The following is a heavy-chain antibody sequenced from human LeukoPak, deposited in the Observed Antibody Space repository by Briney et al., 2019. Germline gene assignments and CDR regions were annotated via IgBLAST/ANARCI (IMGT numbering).Heavy chain of an antibody. D-gene: IGHD3-10*01. V-gene: IGHV2-5*02. CDR1: GFSLSTSGVG. J-gene: IGHJ4*02. CDR3: AHRAYSGHFDF. CDR2: IFWDDDQ. Sequence: SGPTLVKPTQTLTLTCTFSGFSLSTSGVGVAWIRQPPGKALEWLALIFWDDDQRYSPSLKTRMTVTKDTSKNQVVLTITNMDPVDTATYYCAHRAYSGHFDFWGQGTLVTVSS.